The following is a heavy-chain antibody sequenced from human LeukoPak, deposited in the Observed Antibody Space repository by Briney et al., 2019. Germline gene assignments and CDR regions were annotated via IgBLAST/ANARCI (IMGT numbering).Heavy chain of an antibody. CDR2: ISYSSGSI. Sequence: GGSLRLSCAASGFTFDEYAMHWVRQAPGKGLEWVSGISYSSGSIGYVDSVKGRFTISRDNAKNSLYLQMNSLRVEDTALYYCAKDRGGSSELGDAFDVWGQGTMVRVSS. V-gene: IGHV3-9*01. J-gene: IGHJ3*01. CDR1: GFTFDEYA. D-gene: IGHD1-26*01. CDR3: AKDRGGSSELGDAFDV.